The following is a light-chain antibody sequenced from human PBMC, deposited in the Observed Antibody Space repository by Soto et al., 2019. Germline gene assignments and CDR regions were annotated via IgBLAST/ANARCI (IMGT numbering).Light chain of an antibody. V-gene: IGLV2-23*01. CDR3: CSYAGSSTGV. J-gene: IGLJ3*02. CDR1: SSDVGTYNV. CDR2: ESS. Sequence: QSALTQPASVSGSPGQSITLSCTGTSSDVGTYNVVSWYQQHPGKAPKLMIYESSKRPSGVSSRFSGSKSGNTASLTISGLQAEDEADYYCCSYAGSSTGVFGGGTKLTVL.